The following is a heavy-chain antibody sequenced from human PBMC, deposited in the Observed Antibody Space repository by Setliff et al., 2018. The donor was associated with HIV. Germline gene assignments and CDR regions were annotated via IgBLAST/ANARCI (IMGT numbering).Heavy chain of an antibody. Sequence: PSETLSLTCTVSGASSIYYWGWIRQPPGKGLEWIGSVYHSGSTYYNPSLKSRVTISIDTSKNQFSLKLNSVTAADTAVYYCAKDRSGSYRTFDYWVPETLLVTVSS. J-gene: IGHJ4*03. CDR1: GASSIYY. CDR3: AKDRSGSYRTFDY. D-gene: IGHD1-26*01. V-gene: IGHV4-39*07. CDR2: VYHSGST.